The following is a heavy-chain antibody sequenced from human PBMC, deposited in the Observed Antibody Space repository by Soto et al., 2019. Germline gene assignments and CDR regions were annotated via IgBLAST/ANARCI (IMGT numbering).Heavy chain of an antibody. Sequence: SETLSLTCAVYGGSFSGYYWSWIRQPPGKGLEWIGEINHSGSTNYNPSLKSRVTISVDTSKNQFSLKLSSVTAADTAVYYCARGRDRGGYCSSTGCYVAFDIWGQGKMVTVSS. CDR3: ARGRDRGGYCSSTGCYVAFDI. D-gene: IGHD2-2*01. CDR1: GGSFSGYY. J-gene: IGHJ3*02. CDR2: INHSGST. V-gene: IGHV4-34*01.